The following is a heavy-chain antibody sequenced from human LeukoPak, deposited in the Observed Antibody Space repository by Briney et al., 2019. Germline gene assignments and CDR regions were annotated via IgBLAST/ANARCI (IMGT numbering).Heavy chain of an antibody. CDR2: ISAYNGNT. V-gene: IGHV1-18*01. CDR1: GYTFTSYG. J-gene: IGHJ4*02. Sequence: ASVKVSCKASGYTFTSYGISWVRQAPGQGLEWMGCISAYNGNTNYAQKLQGRVTMTTDTSTNTAYMELRSLRSDDTAGYYCARDPQSTVVVVAANFDYWGQGTLVTVSS. CDR3: ARDPQSTVVVVAANFDY. D-gene: IGHD2-15*01.